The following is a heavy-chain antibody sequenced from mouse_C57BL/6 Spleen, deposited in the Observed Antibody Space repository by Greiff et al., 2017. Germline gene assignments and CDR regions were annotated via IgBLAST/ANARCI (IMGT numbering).Heavy chain of an antibody. J-gene: IGHJ1*03. CDR3: ARSETGRGYWYFDV. Sequence: QVQLQQPGTELVKPGASVKLSCKASGYTFTSYWMHWVKQRPGQGLEWIGNINPSNGGTNYNEKFKSKATLTVDKSSSTAYMQLSSLTSEDSAVYYCARSETGRGYWYFDVWGTGTTVTVSS. V-gene: IGHV1-53*01. CDR1: GYTFTSYW. D-gene: IGHD4-1*01. CDR2: INPSNGGT.